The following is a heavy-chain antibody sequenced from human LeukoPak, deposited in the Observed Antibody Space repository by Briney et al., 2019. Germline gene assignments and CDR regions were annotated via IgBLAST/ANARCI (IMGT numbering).Heavy chain of an antibody. Sequence: GGSLRLSCAASGFTFSNYWMSWVRQAPGKGLEWVANIKLDGSEKKYVDSVKGRFTISGDNAKNSLYLQMNSLRAEDTAVYYCARGFSCDYWGQGTLVTVSS. CDR2: IKLDGSEK. CDR1: GFTFSNYW. CDR3: ARGFSCDY. V-gene: IGHV3-7*04. J-gene: IGHJ4*02.